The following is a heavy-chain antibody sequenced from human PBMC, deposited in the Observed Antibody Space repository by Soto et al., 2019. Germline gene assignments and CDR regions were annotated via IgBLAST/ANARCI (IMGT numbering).Heavy chain of an antibody. D-gene: IGHD3-16*01. CDR2: IRSKVNNLET. V-gene: IGHV3-73*01. CDR1: GLTFSDST. CDR3: TRLITPLDY. J-gene: IGHJ4*02. Sequence: PGGSLRLSCAASGLTFSDSTMHWVRQTSGRGLEWLGRIRSKVNNLETVYAASVKGWFTISRDDSKNTAYLQMNSLKTEDTAVYYCTRLITPLDYWGRGTLVTVSS.